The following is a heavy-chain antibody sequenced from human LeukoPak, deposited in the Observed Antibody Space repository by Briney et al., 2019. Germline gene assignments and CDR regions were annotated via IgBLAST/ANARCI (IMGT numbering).Heavy chain of an antibody. CDR1: GFTFSNYY. CDR3: ARGRDDSSSSTWEY. J-gene: IGHJ4*02. CDR2: INTDGSRT. V-gene: IGHV3-74*01. Sequence: PGGSLRLSCAASGFTFSNYYMDWVRQAPGKGLVWVSRINTDGSRTQDADSVKGRFTISRDNAKNTLYLQMSSLRAEDTAVYFCARGRDDSSSSTWEYWGQGTLVTVSS. D-gene: IGHD3-22*01.